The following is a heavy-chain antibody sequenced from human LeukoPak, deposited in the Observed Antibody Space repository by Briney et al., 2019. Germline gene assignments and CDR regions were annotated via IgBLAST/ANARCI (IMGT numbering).Heavy chain of an antibody. D-gene: IGHD3-3*01. V-gene: IGHV1-69*05. Sequence: ASVKVSCKASGGTFSSYAISWVRQAPGQGLELMGRIIPIFGTANYAQKFQGRVTITTDESTSTAYMELSSLRSEDTAVYYCAIRSPNSVWEWSLDYWGQGTLVTVSS. CDR3: AIRSPNSVWEWSLDY. CDR2: IIPIFGTA. CDR1: GGTFSSYA. J-gene: IGHJ4*02.